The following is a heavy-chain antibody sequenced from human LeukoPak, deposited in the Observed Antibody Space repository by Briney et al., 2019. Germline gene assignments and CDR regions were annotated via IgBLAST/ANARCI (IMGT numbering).Heavy chain of an antibody. V-gene: IGHV3-23*01. CDR3: ARIPRFLEWLLSIYFDY. CDR2: ISPSGDKT. CDR1: GFSFTFYG. D-gene: IGHD3-3*01. Sequence: PAGGSLRLSCAASGFSFTFYGMGWVRQAPGKGLEWVSVISPSGDKTYYADSVKGRFTISRDNSKDTLYLQMNVLRTEDTAIYYCARIPRFLEWLLSIYFDYWGQGTLVTVSS. J-gene: IGHJ4*02.